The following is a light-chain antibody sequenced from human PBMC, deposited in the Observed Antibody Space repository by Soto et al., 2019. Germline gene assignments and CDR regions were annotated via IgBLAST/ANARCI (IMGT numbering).Light chain of an antibody. CDR2: EVS. CDR1: SSDVGAYDF. CDR3: SSYTTSSTRV. Sequence: QSALVQPASVSGSPGQSITISCTGTSSDVGAYDFVSWYQQHPDKAPKLMIFEVSNRPSGVSDRFSGSKSVNTATLTSSGLQAEDEADYYCSSYTTSSTRVFGTGTKLTVL. J-gene: IGLJ1*01. V-gene: IGLV2-14*03.